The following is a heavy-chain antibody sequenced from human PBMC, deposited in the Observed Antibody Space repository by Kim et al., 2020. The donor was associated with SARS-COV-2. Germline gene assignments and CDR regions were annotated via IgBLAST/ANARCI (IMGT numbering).Heavy chain of an antibody. CDR3: ANSPTTTVADYFDY. D-gene: IGHD4-17*01. CDR1: GFTFSSYA. CDR2: ISGSGGST. V-gene: IGHV3-23*01. Sequence: GGSLRLSCAASGFTFSSYAMSWVRQVPGKGLAWVSAISGSGGSTYYADSVKGRFTISRDNSKNTLYLQMNSLRAEDTAVYYCANSPTTTVADYFDYWGQGTLVTVSS. J-gene: IGHJ4*02.